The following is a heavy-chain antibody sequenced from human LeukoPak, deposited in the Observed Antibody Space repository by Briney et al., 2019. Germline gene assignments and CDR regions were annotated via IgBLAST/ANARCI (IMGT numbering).Heavy chain of an antibody. CDR3: ARGGYDILTGSGFFDY. D-gene: IGHD3-9*01. Sequence: PSETLSLTCTVSGGSISSYYWSRIRQPPGKGLEWIGYIYYSGSTNYNPSLKSRVTISVDTSKNQFSLKLSSVTAADTAVYYCARGGYDILTGSGFFDYWGQGTLVTVSS. V-gene: IGHV4-59*01. J-gene: IGHJ4*02. CDR2: IYYSGST. CDR1: GGSISSYY.